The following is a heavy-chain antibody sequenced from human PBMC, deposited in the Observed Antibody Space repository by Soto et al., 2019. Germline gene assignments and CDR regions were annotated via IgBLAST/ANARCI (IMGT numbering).Heavy chain of an antibody. J-gene: IGHJ4*02. CDR3: ARDLGEAIDY. D-gene: IGHD3-16*01. Sequence: QVQLVESGGGVVQPGRSLRLSCAASGFTFSSYAMHWVRQAPGKGLDWVAVVSYDGSNKYYADSVKGRFTFSRDNSKNTLYLQMNSLRPEDTALYYCARDLGEAIDYWGQGTLVTVSS. CDR2: VSYDGSNK. V-gene: IGHV3-30-3*01. CDR1: GFTFSSYA.